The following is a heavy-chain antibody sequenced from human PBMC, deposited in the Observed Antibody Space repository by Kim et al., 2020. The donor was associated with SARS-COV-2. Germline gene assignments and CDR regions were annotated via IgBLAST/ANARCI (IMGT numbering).Heavy chain of an antibody. CDR1: GYSFTSYW. D-gene: IGHD3-10*01. CDR2: IDPSDSYT. CDR3: ARHGGSVRGYGVLDP. J-gene: IGHJ5*02. V-gene: IGHV5-10-1*01. Sequence: GESLKISCKGSGYSFTSYWISWVRQMPGKGLEWMGRIDPSDSYTNYSPSFQGHVTISADKSISTAYLQWSSLKASDTAMYYCARHGGSVRGYGVLDPWGQGTLVTVSS.